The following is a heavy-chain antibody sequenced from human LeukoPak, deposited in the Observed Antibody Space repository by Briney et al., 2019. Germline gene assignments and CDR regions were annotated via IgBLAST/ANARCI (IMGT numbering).Heavy chain of an antibody. CDR2: IYYSGST. J-gene: IGHJ3*02. CDR1: GGSISSGDYY. D-gene: IGHD5-12*01. Sequence: SETLSLTCTVSGGSISSGDYYWSWLSQPPGKGMEWIGYIYYSGSTYYNPSLKSRVTISVDTSKNQFSLKLSSVTAADTAVCYCARTRIVATTADAFDIWGQGTMVTVSS. V-gene: IGHV4-30-4*01. CDR3: ARTRIVATTADAFDI.